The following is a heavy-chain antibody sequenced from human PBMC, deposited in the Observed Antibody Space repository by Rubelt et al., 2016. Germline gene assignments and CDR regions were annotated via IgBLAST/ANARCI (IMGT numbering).Heavy chain of an antibody. V-gene: IGHV3-15*01. CDR3: TTDSPQTGIARNDY. J-gene: IGHJ4*02. Sequence: VQLVESGGGLVKPGGSLRLSCAASGFTFSNAWMSWVRQAPGKGLEWVGRIKSKTDGGSTDYAAPVKGRFTISREDSKNTLYLQMNSLKTEDTAVYYCTTDSPQTGIARNDYWGQGTLVTVSS. CDR2: IKSKTDGGST. CDR1: GFTFSNAW. D-gene: IGHD6-13*01.